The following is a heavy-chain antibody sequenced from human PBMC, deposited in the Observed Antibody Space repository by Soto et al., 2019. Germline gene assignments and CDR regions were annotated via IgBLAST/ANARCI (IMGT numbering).Heavy chain of an antibody. CDR2: IHPGNSAT. CDR3: ARRDGYYNGVDV. Sequence: PGESLKISCKGSGYSFTNYWIAWVRQMPGKGLEWMGIIHPGNSATRYSQSLQGQVTLSVDKSISTAYLQWSSLKASDTAMYYGARRDGYYNGVDVCGQGTTVTVSS. CDR1: GYSFTNYW. V-gene: IGHV5-51*01. J-gene: IGHJ6*02.